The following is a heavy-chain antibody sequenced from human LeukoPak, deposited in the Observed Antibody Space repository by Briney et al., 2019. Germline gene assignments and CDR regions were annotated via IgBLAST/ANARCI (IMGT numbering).Heavy chain of an antibody. CDR3: ASANYDFWSGYFAHAGYYFDY. Sequence: ASVKLSCKASGYTFTGYYMHWVRQAPGQGLEWMGWINPNSGGTNYAQKFQGRVTMTRDTSISTDYTELSRLRSDDTAVYYCASANYDFWSGYFAHAGYYFDYWGQGTLVTVSS. D-gene: IGHD3-3*01. V-gene: IGHV1-2*02. CDR1: GYTFTGYY. J-gene: IGHJ4*02. CDR2: INPNSGGT.